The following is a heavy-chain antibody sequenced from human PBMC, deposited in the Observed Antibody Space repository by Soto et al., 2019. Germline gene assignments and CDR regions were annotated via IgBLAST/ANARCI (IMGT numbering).Heavy chain of an antibody. J-gene: IGHJ6*03. CDR1: GFTLSSYG. CDR3: AKNYDFWSGYYYMDV. Sequence: GGSLRLSCAASGFTLSSYGMTWVRQAPGKGLEWVSIISGSSGTINYADSVKGRFTISRDNSKNTVYLQMNSLRAEDTAVYYCAKNYDFWSGYYYMDVWGKGTTVTVS. V-gene: IGHV3-23*01. CDR2: ISGSSGTI. D-gene: IGHD3-3*01.